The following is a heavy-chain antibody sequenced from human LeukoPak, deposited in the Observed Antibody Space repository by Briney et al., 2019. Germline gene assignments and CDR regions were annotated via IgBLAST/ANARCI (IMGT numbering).Heavy chain of an antibody. CDR3: ASGWYTTFPRYGMDV. V-gene: IGHV1-8*01. Sequence: ASVKVSCKASGHTFTSYDINWVRQATGQGLEWMGWMNPNSGNTGYAQKFQGRVTMTRNTSISTAYMELSSLRSEDTAVYYCASGWYTTFPRYGMDVWGQGTTVTVSS. CDR2: MNPNSGNT. D-gene: IGHD1-1*01. CDR1: GHTFTSYD. J-gene: IGHJ6*02.